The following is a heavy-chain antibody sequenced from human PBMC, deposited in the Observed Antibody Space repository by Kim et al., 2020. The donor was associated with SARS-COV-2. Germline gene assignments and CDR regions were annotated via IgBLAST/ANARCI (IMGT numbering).Heavy chain of an antibody. D-gene: IGHD4-17*01. CDR1: GGAFSHYG. CDR3: VRDLAPYGDYVY. V-gene: IGHV1-69*04. CDR2: IIPVVDVK. Sequence: SVKVSCKTSGGAFSHYGISWVRQVPGHGLEWMGRIIPVVDVKNYAQKFQDGVTITADISTNPAYVKLSSLTFQDTVMYYCVRDLAPYGDYVYWGQGTLVT. J-gene: IGHJ4*02.